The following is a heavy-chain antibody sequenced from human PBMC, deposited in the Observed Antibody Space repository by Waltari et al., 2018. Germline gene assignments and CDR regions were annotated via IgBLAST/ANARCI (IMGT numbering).Heavy chain of an antibody. CDR1: GGSSSSSSYY. D-gene: IGHD3-3*01. CDR3: AIPPYYDFWSGYHGVDY. J-gene: IGHJ4*02. Sequence: QLQLQESGPGLVKPSETLSLTCTVSGGSSSSSSYYWGWIRQPPGKGLEWIGSIYYSGSTYYNPSLKSRVTISVDTSKNQFSLKLSSVTAADTAVYYCAIPPYYDFWSGYHGVDYWGQGTLVTVSS. V-gene: IGHV4-39*01. CDR2: IYYSGST.